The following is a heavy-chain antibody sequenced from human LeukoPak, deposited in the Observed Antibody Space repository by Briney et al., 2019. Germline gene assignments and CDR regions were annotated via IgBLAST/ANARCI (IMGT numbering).Heavy chain of an antibody. J-gene: IGHJ3*02. V-gene: IGHV3-11*05. CDR3: ARDAYSYGRYLDI. CDR2: ISSSSSYT. Sequence: GGSLRLSCAASGFAFDDYGMSWIRQAPGKGLEWVSYISSSSSYTNYADSVKGRFTISRDNAKNSLYLQMNSLRAEDTAVYYCARDAYSYGRYLDIWGQGTMVTVSS. CDR1: GFAFDDYG. D-gene: IGHD5-18*01.